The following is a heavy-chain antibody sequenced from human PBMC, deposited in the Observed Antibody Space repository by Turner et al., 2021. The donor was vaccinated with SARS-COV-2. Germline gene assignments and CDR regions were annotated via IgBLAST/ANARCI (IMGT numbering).Heavy chain of an antibody. J-gene: IGHJ3*02. CDR3: AREDLYDSSGYYYSGAFDI. Sequence: QVQLVESGGGVVQPGRSLRLSCAASGFPFSSYGMHWVRQAPGKGLEWVAVIWFDGNNKYYADSVKGRFTISRDNSKNTLYLQMNSLRAEDTAVYYCAREDLYDSSGYYYSGAFDIWGQGTMVTVSS. CDR2: IWFDGNNK. CDR1: GFPFSSYG. D-gene: IGHD3-22*01. V-gene: IGHV3-33*01.